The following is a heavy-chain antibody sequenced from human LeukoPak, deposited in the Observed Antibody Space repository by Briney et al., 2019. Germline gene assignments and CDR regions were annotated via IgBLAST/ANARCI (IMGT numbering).Heavy chain of an antibody. V-gene: IGHV1-18*01. D-gene: IGHD1-26*01. CDR3: TREWDLQDWFDP. CDR2: ISAYNGNT. J-gene: IGHJ5*02. Sequence: ASVKVSCNASGYTFTSYGISWVRQAPGQGLEWMGWISAYNGNTNYAQKLQGRVTMTTDTSTSTAYMELRSLRSDDTAVYYCTREWDLQDWFDPWGQGTLVTVSS. CDR1: GYTFTSYG.